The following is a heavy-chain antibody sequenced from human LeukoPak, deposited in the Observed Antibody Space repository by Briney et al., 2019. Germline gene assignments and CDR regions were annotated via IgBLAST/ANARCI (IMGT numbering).Heavy chain of an antibody. J-gene: IGHJ5*02. CDR2: IYYSGST. V-gene: IGHV4-39*01. CDR1: GGSISSSSYY. D-gene: IGHD6-19*01. Sequence: NTSETLSLTCTVSGGSISSSSYYWGWIRQPPGKGLEWIGSIYYSGSTYYDPSLKSQVTISVDTSKNQFSLKLSSVTAADTAVYYCARSYSSGWYDVGGWFDPWGQGTLVTVSS. CDR3: ARSYSSGWYDVGGWFDP.